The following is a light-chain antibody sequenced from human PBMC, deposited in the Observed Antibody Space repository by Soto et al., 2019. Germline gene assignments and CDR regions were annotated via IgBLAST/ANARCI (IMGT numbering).Light chain of an antibody. CDR1: QDISTS. J-gene: IGKJ4*01. Sequence: DIQMTQSPSSLSASLGDRVTITCRASQDISTSLSWLQQKPGRAPKVVISAASTLQGDVPSRFSGSGSGTDFTLTITGLQHEDFATYYCHQSFTMLPAFGGGTRLEI. V-gene: IGKV1-39*01. CDR3: HQSFTMLPA. CDR2: AAS.